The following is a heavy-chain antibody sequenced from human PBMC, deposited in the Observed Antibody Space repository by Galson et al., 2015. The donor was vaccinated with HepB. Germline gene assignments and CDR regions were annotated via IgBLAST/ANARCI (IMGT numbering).Heavy chain of an antibody. D-gene: IGHD3-22*01. CDR3: VKGTEYYYDSSGYYPFDY. CDR1: GFTFSSYA. J-gene: IGHJ4*02. CDR2: ISSNGGST. Sequence: SLRLSCAASGFTFSSYAMHWVRQAPGKGLEYVSAISSNGGSTYYADSVKGRFTISRDNSKNTLYLQMSSLRAEDTAVYYCVKGTEYYYDSSGYYPFDYWGQGTLVTVSS. V-gene: IGHV3-64D*06.